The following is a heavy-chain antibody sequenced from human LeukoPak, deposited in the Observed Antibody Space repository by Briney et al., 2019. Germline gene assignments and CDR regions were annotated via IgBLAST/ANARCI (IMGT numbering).Heavy chain of an antibody. D-gene: IGHD6-6*01. V-gene: IGHV3-11*04. CDR3: ARVRGDSSSSGYYFDY. Sequence: GGSLRLSCAASGFTFSDYYMSWIRQAPGKGLEWVSYISSSGRTIYYADSVKGRFTISRDNAKNSLYLQMNSLRAEDTAVYYCARVRGDSSSSGYYFDYWGQGTLVTVSS. CDR2: ISSSGRTI. CDR1: GFTFSDYY. J-gene: IGHJ4*02.